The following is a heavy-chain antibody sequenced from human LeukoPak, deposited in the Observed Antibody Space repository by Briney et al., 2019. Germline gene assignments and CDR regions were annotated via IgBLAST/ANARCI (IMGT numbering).Heavy chain of an antibody. V-gene: IGHV3-23*01. CDR2: ISGSDGTT. CDR3: AKDSNSGWYYYYYMDV. Sequence: GGSLRLSCAASGFTFSTYTMHWVRQAPGKGLEWVSAISGSDGTTYYADSVKGRFTISRDNSKNTLYLQMNSLRAEDTAVYYCAKDSNSGWYYYYYMDVWGKGTAVTVSS. J-gene: IGHJ6*03. CDR1: GFTFSTYT. D-gene: IGHD6-19*01.